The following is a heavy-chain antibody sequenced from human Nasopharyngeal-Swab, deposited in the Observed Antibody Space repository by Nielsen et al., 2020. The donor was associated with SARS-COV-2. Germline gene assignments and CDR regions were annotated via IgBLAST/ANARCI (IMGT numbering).Heavy chain of an antibody. J-gene: IGHJ4*02. D-gene: IGHD5-24*01. V-gene: IGHV4-39*01. CDR2: IYYSGST. Sequence: SETLSHTCTVSGGSISSSSYYWGWIRQPPGKGLKWIGSIYYSGSTYYNPSLKSRVTISVDTSKNQFSLKLSSVTAADTAVYYCARRQGGWLQAVHYFDYWGQGTLVTVSS. CDR3: ARRQGGWLQAVHYFDY. CDR1: GGSISSSSYY.